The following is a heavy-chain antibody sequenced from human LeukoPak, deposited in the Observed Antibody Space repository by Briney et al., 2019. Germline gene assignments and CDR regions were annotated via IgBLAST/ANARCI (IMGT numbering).Heavy chain of an antibody. V-gene: IGHV1-18*01. CDR3: ARNPPLLWFGELFPDPGDGDFDY. J-gene: IGHJ4*02. D-gene: IGHD3-10*01. Sequence: ASVKVSCKASGYTFTSYGISWVRQAPGQGLEWMGWISAYNGNTSYAQKLQGRVTMTTDTSTSTAYMELRSLRSDDTAVYYCARNPPLLWFGELFPDPGDGDFDYWGQGTLVTVSS. CDR1: GYTFTSYG. CDR2: ISAYNGNT.